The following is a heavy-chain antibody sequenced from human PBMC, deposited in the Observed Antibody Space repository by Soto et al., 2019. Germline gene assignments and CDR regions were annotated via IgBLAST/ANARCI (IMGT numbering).Heavy chain of an antibody. D-gene: IGHD5-18*01. J-gene: IGHJ4*02. V-gene: IGHV3-30-3*01. CDR1: GFDFRKYA. CDR2: TSDDGDIQ. CDR3: ARAVDAAMDPLDY. Sequence: LRLSCAASGFDFRKYAMHWVRQSPGKGPEWVAITSDDGDIQYYADSVKGRFTIYRDNSNNTLYLQMTTLRSEDEAVYFCARAVDAAMDPLDYWGQGTLVTVSS.